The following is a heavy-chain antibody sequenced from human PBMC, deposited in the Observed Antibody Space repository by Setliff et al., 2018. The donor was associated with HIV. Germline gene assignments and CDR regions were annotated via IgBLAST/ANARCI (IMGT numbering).Heavy chain of an antibody. D-gene: IGHD6-13*01. Sequence: PSETLSLTCTVSGGAIRINDYYWGWIRQPPGKGLEWLGSIHYTGSTYDNPSLKSRLTKSIDTSKNQFSMKLTSVAAADTAVYYCARRWAADGTFDYWGQGTQVTVS. J-gene: IGHJ4*02. CDR3: ARRWAADGTFDY. CDR2: IHYTGST. CDR1: GGAIRINDYY. V-gene: IGHV4-39*01.